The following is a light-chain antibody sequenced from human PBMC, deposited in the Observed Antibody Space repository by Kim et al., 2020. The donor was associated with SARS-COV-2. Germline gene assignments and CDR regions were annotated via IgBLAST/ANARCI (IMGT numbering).Light chain of an antibody. J-gene: IGLJ3*02. Sequence: QAGLTQPPSVSKALRQTATLTCTGNSNNVGYQGAAWLQQHQGHPPKLLSYRNNNRPSGISERFSASSSGNTASLTITGLQPGDEADYYCSAWDNSLSGWLMGGGPRRPV. CDR3: SAWDNSLSGWL. CDR2: RNN. V-gene: IGLV10-54*01. CDR1: SNNVGYQG.